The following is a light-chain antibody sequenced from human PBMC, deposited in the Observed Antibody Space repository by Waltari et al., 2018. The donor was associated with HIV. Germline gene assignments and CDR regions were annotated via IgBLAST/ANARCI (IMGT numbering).Light chain of an antibody. CDR2: DSS. CDR3: QQYYRSPLS. Sequence: DIQMTQSPSSLPASVGDRVTITCRASRDIRRSLAWYQQKPGEAPKVLLYDSSTLQSGVPSRFSGSGSGTDYTLTIGCLQAEDFAIYYCQQYYRSPLSFGQGTKLEIK. V-gene: IGKV1-NL1*01. CDR1: RDIRRS. J-gene: IGKJ2*03.